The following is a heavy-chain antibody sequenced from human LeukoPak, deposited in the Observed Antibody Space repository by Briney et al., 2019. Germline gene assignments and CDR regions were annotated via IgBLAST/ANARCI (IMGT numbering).Heavy chain of an antibody. V-gene: IGHV5-51*01. J-gene: IGHJ6*02. D-gene: IGHD6-19*01. CDR2: IYTGESDT. Sequence: GEALQISCQGSGYGFTSYWIGWVRPMPGKGLGWMGMIYTGESDTRYSPSFQGQVTISADKSISTAYLQWSSLKASDTAMYYCARRVGAVADKEYYYYYGMDVWGQGTTVTVSS. CDR1: GYGFTSYW. CDR3: ARRVGAVADKEYYYYYGMDV.